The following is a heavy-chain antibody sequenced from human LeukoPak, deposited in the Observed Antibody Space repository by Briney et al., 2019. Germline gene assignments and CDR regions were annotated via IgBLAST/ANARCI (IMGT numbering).Heavy chain of an antibody. Sequence: GGSLRLSCEASGFTFSSYWMSWVRQAPGKGLEWVANIKEDGSEKYYVDSVKGRFIISRDNAKKSLPLQMNSLRAEDTAVYYCAKENVDTPMITYFFDYWGQGTLVTVSS. J-gene: IGHJ4*02. V-gene: IGHV3-7*04. CDR3: AKENVDTPMITYFFDY. CDR1: GFTFSSYW. D-gene: IGHD5-18*01. CDR2: IKEDGSEK.